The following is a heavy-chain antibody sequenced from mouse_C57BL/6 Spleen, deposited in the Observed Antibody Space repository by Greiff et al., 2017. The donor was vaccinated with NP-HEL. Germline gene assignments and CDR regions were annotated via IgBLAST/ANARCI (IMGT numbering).Heavy chain of an antibody. CDR1: GYTFTSYG. Sequence: QVQLQQSGAELARPGASVKLSCKASGYTFTSYGISWVKQRTGQGLEWIGEIYPRSGNTYYNEKFKGKATLTADKSSSTAYMELRSLTSEDSAVYFCAREGAFYYELYYYAMDYWGQGTSVTVSS. CDR2: IYPRSGNT. D-gene: IGHD2-4*01. J-gene: IGHJ4*01. CDR3: AREGAFYYELYYYAMDY. V-gene: IGHV1-81*01.